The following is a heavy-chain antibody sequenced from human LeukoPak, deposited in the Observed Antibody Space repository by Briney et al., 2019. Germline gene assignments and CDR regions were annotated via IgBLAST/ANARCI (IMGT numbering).Heavy chain of an antibody. CDR1: GFTFSSYG. V-gene: IGHV3-30*18. D-gene: IGHD4-11*01. Sequence: HAGGSLRLSCAASGFTFSSYGMHWVRQAPGKGLEWVAVISYDGSNKYYADSVKGRFTISRDNSKNTLYLQMNSLRAEDTAVYYCAKNDYSNLVIFATIDYWGQGTLVTVSS. CDR2: ISYDGSNK. J-gene: IGHJ4*02. CDR3: AKNDYSNLVIFATIDY.